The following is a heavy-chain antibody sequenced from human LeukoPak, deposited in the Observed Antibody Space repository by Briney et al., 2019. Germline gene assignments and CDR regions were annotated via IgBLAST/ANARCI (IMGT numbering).Heavy chain of an antibody. CDR3: ARVSQTRPTAMVVY. D-gene: IGHD5-18*01. CDR2: ISAYNGNT. V-gene: IGHV1-18*01. CDR1: GYTFTSYG. J-gene: IGHJ4*02. Sequence: GASVKVSCKASGYTFTSYGISWVRQAPGQGLEWMGWISAYNGNTNYAQKLQGRVTMTTDTSTSTAYMELRSLRSDDTAVYYCARVSQTRPTAMVVYWGQGTLVTVSS.